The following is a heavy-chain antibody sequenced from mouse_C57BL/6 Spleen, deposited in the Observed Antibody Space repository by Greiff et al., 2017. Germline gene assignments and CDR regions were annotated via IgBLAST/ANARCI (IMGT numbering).Heavy chain of an antibody. CDR1: GFTFSSYA. V-gene: IGHV5-9-1*02. CDR2: ISSGGGYI. D-gene: IGHD2-5*01. Sequence: DVMLVESGEGLVKPGGSLKLSCAASGFTFSSYAMSWVRQTPEKRLEWVAYISSGGGYIYYADTVKGRFTISRDNAWNTLYLQMSSLKSEATAMYYCTREPYYSSPYAMDYWGQGTSVTLSS. CDR3: TREPYYSSPYAMDY. J-gene: IGHJ4*01.